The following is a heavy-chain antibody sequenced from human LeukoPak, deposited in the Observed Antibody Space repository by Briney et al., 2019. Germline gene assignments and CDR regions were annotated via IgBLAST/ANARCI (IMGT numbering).Heavy chain of an antibody. J-gene: IGHJ4*02. CDR1: GFTFSIYG. V-gene: IGHV3-30*18. D-gene: IGHD1-26*01. CDR3: AKDRLATSDDY. CDR2: ISYDGSNK. Sequence: PGGSLRLSCAASGFTFSIYGMHWVRQAPGKGLEWVAVISYDGSNKYYADSVKGRFTISRDNSKNTLYLQMNSLRAEDTAVYYCAKDRLATSDDYWGQGTLVTVSS.